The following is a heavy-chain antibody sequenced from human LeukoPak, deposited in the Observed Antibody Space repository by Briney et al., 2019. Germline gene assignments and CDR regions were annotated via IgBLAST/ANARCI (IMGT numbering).Heavy chain of an antibody. J-gene: IGHJ3*01. V-gene: IGHV3-11*06. CDR1: GFIFSSYH. CDR2: VTIDPSHT. D-gene: IGHD3-16*01. CDR3: ARETFYAFDF. Sequence: PGGSLRLSCAASGFIFSSYHMRWIRQAPGKGLEWVSSVTIDPSHTNYADSVQGRFTLSRDNAKNSLYLQMNSLRAEDTAVYYCARETFYAFDFWGQGAMVTVSP.